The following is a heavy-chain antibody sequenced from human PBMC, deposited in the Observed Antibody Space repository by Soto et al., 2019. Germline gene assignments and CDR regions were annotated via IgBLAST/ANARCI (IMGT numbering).Heavy chain of an antibody. CDR1: GFTFSSYG. CDR2: IWYDGSNK. J-gene: IGHJ5*02. CDR3: ARAAYNWNDAWWFDP. V-gene: IGHV3-33*01. Sequence: QVQLVESGGGVVQPGRSLRLSCAASGFTFSSYGMHWVRQAPGKGLEWVAVIWYDGSNKYYADSVKGRFTISRDNSKNTLYLQMNSLRAEDTAVYYCARAAYNWNDAWWFDPWGQGTLVTVS. D-gene: IGHD1-1*01.